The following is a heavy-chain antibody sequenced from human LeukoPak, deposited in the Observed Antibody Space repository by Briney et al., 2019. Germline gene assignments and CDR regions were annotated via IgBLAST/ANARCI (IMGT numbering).Heavy chain of an antibody. J-gene: IGHJ3*02. CDR3: AKDKGGYFAANDAFDI. Sequence: GSLRLSCAASGFPFSSYGMHWVRQAPGKGLEWVAFIRYDGSNKYYADSVKGRFTISRDNSKNTLYLQMNSLRAEDTAVYYCAKDKGGYFAANDAFDIWGQGTMVTVSS. CDR1: GFPFSSYG. D-gene: IGHD3-10*01. V-gene: IGHV3-30*02. CDR2: IRYDGSNK.